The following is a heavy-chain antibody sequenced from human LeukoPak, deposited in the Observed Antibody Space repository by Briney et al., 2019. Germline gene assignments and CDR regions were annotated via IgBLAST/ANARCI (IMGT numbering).Heavy chain of an antibody. CDR2: ISYDGSNK. J-gene: IGHJ3*02. CDR1: GFTFSRYA. V-gene: IGHV3-30*01. CDR3: AKSYRSSPPDAFDI. D-gene: IGHD6-6*01. Sequence: GRSLRLSCAASGFTFSRYAMHWVRQAPGKGLEWVAVISYDGSNKYYADSVKGRFTISRGNSKNTLYLQMNSRRAEDTAAYYCAKSYRSSPPDAFDIWGQGTMVTVSS.